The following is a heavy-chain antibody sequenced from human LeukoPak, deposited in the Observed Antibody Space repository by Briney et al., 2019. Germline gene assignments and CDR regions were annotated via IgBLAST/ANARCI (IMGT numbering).Heavy chain of an antibody. D-gene: IGHD5-24*01. CDR1: GFTFSSYW. J-gene: IGHJ6*02. Sequence: GGSLRLSCAASGFTFSSYWMSWVRQAPGKGLEWVANIKQDGSEKYYVDSVKGRFTISRDNAKNSLYLQMNSLRAEDTAVYYCARDSRWLHPYGMDVWGQGTTVTVSS. CDR2: IKQDGSEK. V-gene: IGHV3-7*01. CDR3: ARDSRWLHPYGMDV.